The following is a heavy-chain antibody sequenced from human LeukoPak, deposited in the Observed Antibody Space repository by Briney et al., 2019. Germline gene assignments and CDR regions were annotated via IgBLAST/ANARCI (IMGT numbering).Heavy chain of an antibody. V-gene: IGHV1-46*01. Sequence: ASVKVSCKASGYTFTSYYMHWVRQAPGQGLEWMGIINPSGDSTSYAQKFQGRVTMTRDTSTTTVYMNLRSLRSEDTAVYYCAKDQVISGSEASDIWGQGTMVTVSS. D-gene: IGHD2-21*01. CDR1: GYTFTSYY. CDR3: AKDQVISGSEASDI. CDR2: INPSGDST. J-gene: IGHJ3*02.